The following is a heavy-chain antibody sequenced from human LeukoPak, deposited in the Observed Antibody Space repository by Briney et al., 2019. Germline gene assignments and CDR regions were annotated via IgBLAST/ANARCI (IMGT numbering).Heavy chain of an antibody. D-gene: IGHD3-22*01. CDR1: GFTFSSSA. J-gene: IGHJ4*02. V-gene: IGHV4-4*02. CDR2: MYLSGTT. Sequence: GSLRLSCAASGFTFSSSAMSWVRQPPGKGLEWIGEMYLSGTTHSNPSVKSRVTIPIDKSKNQFFLNLSSVTAADTAVYYCAGLVGRYSSGLYYYYFDYWGQGTLVTVSS. CDR3: AGLVGRYSSGLYYYYFDY.